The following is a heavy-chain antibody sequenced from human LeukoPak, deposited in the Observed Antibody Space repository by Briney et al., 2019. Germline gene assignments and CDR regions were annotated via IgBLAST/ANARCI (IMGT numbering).Heavy chain of an antibody. Sequence: GGSLRLSCAASGFTFSRYYMHWVRQAPGKGLEWVANIKQDGSEKYYVDSVKARFTISRDNAKNSLSLQMNSLRAEDTAVYYCARGYCSSTSCYGAFDIWGQGTMVTVSS. J-gene: IGHJ3*02. D-gene: IGHD2-2*01. V-gene: IGHV3-7*01. CDR1: GFTFSRYY. CDR3: ARGYCSSTSCYGAFDI. CDR2: IKQDGSEK.